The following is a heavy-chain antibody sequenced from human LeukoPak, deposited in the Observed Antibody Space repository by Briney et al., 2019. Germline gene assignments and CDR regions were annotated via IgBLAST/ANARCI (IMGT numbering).Heavy chain of an antibody. V-gene: IGHV3-74*01. CDR2: INSDGSST. CDR1: GFTFSSYW. D-gene: IGHD2-15*01. CDR3: ARDRGYYSAFDT. Sequence: GGSLRLSCAASGFTFSSYWMHWVRQAPGKGLVWVSRINSDGSSTNYADSVKGRFTISRDNAKNTLYLQMNSLRAEDTAVYYCARDRGYYSAFDTWGQGTMVTVSS. J-gene: IGHJ3*02.